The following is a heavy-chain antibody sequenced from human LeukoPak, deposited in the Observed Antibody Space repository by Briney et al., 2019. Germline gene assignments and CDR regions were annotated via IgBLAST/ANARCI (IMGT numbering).Heavy chain of an antibody. CDR1: GYTFTASA. Sequence: GASVTVSFKASGYTFTASAMHWVRQAPGQRLEWMGWINAGNANTKYSQNFQGRLTITRDTSASTAYMELSSLRSEDTAVYFCATLSGNSSDFWGQGTLVTVSA. V-gene: IGHV1-3*01. J-gene: IGHJ4*02. CDR3: ATLSGNSSDF. D-gene: IGHD1-26*01. CDR2: INAGNANT.